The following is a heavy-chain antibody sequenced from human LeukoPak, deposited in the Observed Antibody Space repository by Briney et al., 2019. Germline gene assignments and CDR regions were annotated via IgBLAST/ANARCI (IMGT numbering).Heavy chain of an antibody. Sequence: ASVKVSCKASGGTFSSYAISWVRQAPGQGLEWMGGIIPIFGTANYAQKFQGRVTITADESTSTAYMELSSLRSEDTAVYYCARCRKVTTVRGVITGPCYFDYWGQGTLVTVSS. CDR2: IIPIFGTA. CDR1: GGTFSSYA. V-gene: IGHV1-69*13. J-gene: IGHJ4*02. D-gene: IGHD3-10*01. CDR3: ARCRKVTTVRGVITGPCYFDY.